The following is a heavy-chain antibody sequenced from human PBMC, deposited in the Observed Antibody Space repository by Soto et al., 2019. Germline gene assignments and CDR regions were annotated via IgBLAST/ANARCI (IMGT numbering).Heavy chain of an antibody. J-gene: IGHJ6*02. V-gene: IGHV4-61*01. Sequence: SETLSLTCTVSGGSVSSGSYYWSWIRQPPGKGLEWIGYIYYSGSTNYNPSLKSRATISVDTSKNQFSLKLSSVTAADTAAYYCARDTGRVAGTVDYYYGMDVWGQGTTVTVSS. CDR2: IYYSGST. CDR3: ARDTGRVAGTVDYYYGMDV. CDR1: GGSVSSGSYY. D-gene: IGHD6-19*01.